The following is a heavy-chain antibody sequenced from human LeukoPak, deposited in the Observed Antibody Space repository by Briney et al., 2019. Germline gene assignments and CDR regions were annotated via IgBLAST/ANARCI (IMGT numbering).Heavy chain of an antibody. V-gene: IGHV4-59*01. J-gene: IGHJ6*03. D-gene: IGHD3-10*01. CDR1: GGSISNYY. CDR3: ARVEEGYGSGRRGNFYYYYMDV. CDR2: IYNSGRT. Sequence: PSETLSLTCTVSGGSISNYYWNWIRQPPGKGLEWIGYIYNSGRTNYNPSLKSRVTVSVDTSKNQFSLKLSSVTAADTAVYYCARVEEGYGSGRRGNFYYYYMDVWGKGTTVTISS.